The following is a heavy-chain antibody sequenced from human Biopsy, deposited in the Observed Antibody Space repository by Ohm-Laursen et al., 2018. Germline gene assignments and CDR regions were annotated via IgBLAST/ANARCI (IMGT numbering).Heavy chain of an antibody. D-gene: IGHD3-22*01. V-gene: IGHV1-69*13. CDR1: GGNLSKYA. Sequence: VASVKVSCKAFGGNLSKYAMSWVRQAPGQGLEWLGVIIAPSGTTNNAQRFQGRLSITADESATSVYMELSSLTSEDTAVYYCARTGTYYHDSSLYYFYGLDLWGQGSTVTVFS. CDR2: IIAPSGTT. CDR3: ARTGTYYHDSSLYYFYGLDL. J-gene: IGHJ6*02.